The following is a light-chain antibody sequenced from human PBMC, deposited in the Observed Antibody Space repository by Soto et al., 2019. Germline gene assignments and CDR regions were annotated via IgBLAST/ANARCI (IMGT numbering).Light chain of an antibody. Sequence: ESVVTRSPATLSLSTGERATLSCRASQSVSSYLAWYQQKPGQAPRLLIYDASNRATGIPARFSGSGSGTDFTLTISSLEPEDFAVYYCQQRSNWPITFGQGTRLAIK. CDR1: QSVSSY. J-gene: IGKJ5*01. V-gene: IGKV3-11*01. CDR2: DAS. CDR3: QQRSNWPIT.